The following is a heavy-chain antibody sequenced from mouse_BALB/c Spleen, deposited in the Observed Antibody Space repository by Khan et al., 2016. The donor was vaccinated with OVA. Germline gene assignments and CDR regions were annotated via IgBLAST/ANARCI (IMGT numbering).Heavy chain of an antibody. J-gene: IGHJ4*01. V-gene: IGHV2-2*02. Sequence: QVQLKESGPGLVQPSQSLSITCTVSGFSLTNYGVHWVRQSPGKGLEWLGVIWSGGSTDYNAAFISRLSISKDNSKSQVFFKMNSLQANDTAIYSCARIFIGTTDYAMDYWGQGTSVTVSA. D-gene: IGHD2-14*01. CDR3: ARIFIGTTDYAMDY. CDR1: GFSLTNYG. CDR2: IWSGGST.